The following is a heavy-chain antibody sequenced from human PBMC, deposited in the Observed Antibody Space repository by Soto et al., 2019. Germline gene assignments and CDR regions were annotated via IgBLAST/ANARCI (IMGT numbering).Heavy chain of an antibody. CDR1: GYPFTTYY. Sequence: HVQLVQSGTEVKKPGASVRVSCMVPGYPFTTYYIHWVRQDPGQGLEWMGWIDPRSGGTVYEQKFQGRVTMTRETSISTVYMDMSGLTSDDTALYYCATDDYGICPYWGQGSLVTVSS. CDR3: ATDDYGICPY. D-gene: IGHD3-10*01. CDR2: IDPRSGGT. V-gene: IGHV1-2*02. J-gene: IGHJ4*02.